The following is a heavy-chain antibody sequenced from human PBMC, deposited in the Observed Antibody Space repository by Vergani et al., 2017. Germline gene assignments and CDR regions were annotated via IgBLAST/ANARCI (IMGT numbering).Heavy chain of an antibody. J-gene: IGHJ5*02. Sequence: QVQLQESGPGLVKPSETLSLTCTVSGGSISSYYWSWIRQPPGKGLEWIGYIYYSGSTNYNPSLKSRVTISVDTSKNQFSLKLSSVTAADTAVYYCARENYGDYEGNWFDPWGQGTLVTVSS. CDR3: ARENYGDYEGNWFDP. D-gene: IGHD4-17*01. CDR2: IYYSGST. V-gene: IGHV4-59*01. CDR1: GGSISSYY.